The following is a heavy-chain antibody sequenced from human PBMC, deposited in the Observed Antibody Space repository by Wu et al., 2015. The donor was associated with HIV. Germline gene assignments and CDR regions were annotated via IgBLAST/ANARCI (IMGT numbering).Heavy chain of an antibody. J-gene: IGHJ5*02. CDR1: GGTFSSYA. CDR2: IIPIFGTA. V-gene: IGHV1-69*05. D-gene: IGHD3-22*01. CDR3: ARKLNARMYYYDSSGSRGGWLDP. Sequence: QVQLVQSGAEVKKPGSSVKVSCKASGGTFSSYAISWVRQAPGQGLEWMGGIIPIFGTANYAQKFQGRVTITTDESTSTAYMELSSLRSEDTAVYYCARKLNARMYYYDSSGSRGGWLDPWGQGTLVTVSS.